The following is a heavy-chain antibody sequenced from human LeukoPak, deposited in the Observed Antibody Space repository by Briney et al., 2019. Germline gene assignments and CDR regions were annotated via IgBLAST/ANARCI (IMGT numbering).Heavy chain of an antibody. V-gene: IGHV4-59*01. CDR2: IYYSGST. D-gene: IGHD1-26*01. J-gene: IGHJ3*02. CDR3: AREGGSYGGAFDI. CDR1: GGSISSYY. Sequence: SETLSLTCTVSGGSISSYYWSWIRQPPGKGLEWIGYIYYSGSTNYNPSLKSRVTISVNTSKNQFSLKLSSVTAADTAVYYCAREGGSYGGAFDIWGQGTMVTVSS.